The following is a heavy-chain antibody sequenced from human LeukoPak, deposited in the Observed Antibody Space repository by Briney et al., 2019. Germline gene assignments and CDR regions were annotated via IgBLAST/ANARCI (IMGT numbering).Heavy chain of an antibody. V-gene: IGHV1-69*13. D-gene: IGHD6-13*01. CDR2: IIPIFGTA. CDR3: ARGGRAAAGTVQYYFDY. CDR1: GGTFSSYA. Sequence: SVKVSCKASGGTFSSYAISWVRQAPGQGLEWMGGIIPIFGTANYAQKFQGRVTITADESTSTAYMELSSLRSEDTAVYYCARGGRAAAGTVQYYFDYWGQGPLVTVSS. J-gene: IGHJ4*02.